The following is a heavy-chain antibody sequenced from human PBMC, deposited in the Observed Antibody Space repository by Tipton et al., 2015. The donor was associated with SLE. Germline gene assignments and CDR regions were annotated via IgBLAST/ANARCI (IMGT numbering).Heavy chain of an antibody. CDR1: GGSISRYY. D-gene: IGHD4-17*01. J-gene: IGHJ6*02. CDR3: ARGTDYGDSDYFYGMDV. V-gene: IGHV4-59*01. CDR2: IYYSGGS. Sequence: TLSLTCTVSGGSISRYYWSWIRQPPGKGLEWIGYIYYSGGSNYNPSLKSRVTISIDTSKSQFSLKLNSVTAADTAVYYCARGTDYGDSDYFYGMDVWGLGTTVTVSS.